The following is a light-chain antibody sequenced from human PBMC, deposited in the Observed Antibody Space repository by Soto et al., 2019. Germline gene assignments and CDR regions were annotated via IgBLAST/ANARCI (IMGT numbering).Light chain of an antibody. CDR1: QGISSY. V-gene: IGKV1-9*01. CDR3: QQLNSYPLT. Sequence: IQLTQSPSSLSASVGDRVTITCRASQGISSYLAWYQQKPGKAPKLLIYAASTLQIGVPSRYSGSGSATDFTLTISSLQPEDFATYNCQQLNSYPLTFGGGPKVEIK. CDR2: AAS. J-gene: IGKJ4*01.